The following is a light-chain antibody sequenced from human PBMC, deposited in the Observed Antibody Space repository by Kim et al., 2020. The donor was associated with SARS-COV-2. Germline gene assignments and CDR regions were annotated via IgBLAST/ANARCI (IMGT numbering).Light chain of an antibody. CDR2: WAS. Sequence: ATINCKSSQSFLYSSNNKNYLAWYQQKPGQPPKLLIYWASTRESGVPDRFSGSGSGTDFTLTISSLQAEDVAVYYCQQYYSTPITFGQGTRLEIK. V-gene: IGKV4-1*01. J-gene: IGKJ5*01. CDR3: QQYYSTPIT. CDR1: QSFLYSSNNKNY.